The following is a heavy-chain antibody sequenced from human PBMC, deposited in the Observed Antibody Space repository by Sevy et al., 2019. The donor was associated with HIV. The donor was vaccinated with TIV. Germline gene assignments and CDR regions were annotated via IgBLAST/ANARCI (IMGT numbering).Heavy chain of an antibody. CDR2: ISGTDGSVTDGTT. D-gene: IGHD3-16*01. J-gene: IGHJ4*02. Sequence: GGSLRLSCAASGFTFDNYDFSWVRQAPGKGLEWVSGISGTDGSVTDGTTYYTDSGNGWFIISSDNSKNTLYLEMNSLRGDDTAVYYWSKAARYSIVWYSTGEPFDYWGQGTLVTVSS. CDR3: SKAARYSIVWYSTGEPFDY. CDR1: GFTFDNYD. V-gene: IGHV3-23*01.